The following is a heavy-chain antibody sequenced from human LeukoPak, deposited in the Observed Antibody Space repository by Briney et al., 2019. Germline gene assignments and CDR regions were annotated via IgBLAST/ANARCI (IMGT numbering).Heavy chain of an antibody. CDR2: IKQDGSEK. Sequence: GGSLRLSCAGSGFTFRSYWMNWARRAPGKGLEWVANIKQDGSEKYYVDSVKGRFTISRDNAKNSLYLQMDSLRAEDTAVYYCAREWVSWGQGTLVTVSS. CDR3: AREWVS. V-gene: IGHV3-7*04. J-gene: IGHJ5*02. CDR1: GFTFRSYW.